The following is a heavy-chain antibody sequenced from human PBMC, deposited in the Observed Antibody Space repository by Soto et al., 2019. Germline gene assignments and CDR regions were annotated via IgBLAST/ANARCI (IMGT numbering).Heavy chain of an antibody. V-gene: IGHV3-48*01. Sequence: PGGSLRLSCAASGFSFSDYSMDWLRQAPGRGLEWLAYISGGSRSIYYADSVKGRFTISRDDAQNSLYLKMNSLRVEDTAVYYFSRDHPDISNYYIVLDFWVHGTLVTVSS. CDR1: GFSFSDYS. CDR3: SRDHPDISNYYIVLDF. J-gene: IGHJ4*01. D-gene: IGHD3-22*01. CDR2: ISGGSRSI.